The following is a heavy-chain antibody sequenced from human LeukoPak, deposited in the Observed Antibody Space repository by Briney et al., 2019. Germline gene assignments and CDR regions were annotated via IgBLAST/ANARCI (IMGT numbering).Heavy chain of an antibody. CDR3: ATVAGRFYGSGSYQGLDC. CDR2: IWYDGSNK. V-gene: IGHV3-33*01. J-gene: IGHJ4*02. Sequence: QPGRSLRLACAASGFTFNSYGMHWVRQAPGEGLEWVAVIWYDGSNKYYADSVKGRFTISRDNSKNTLYLQMNSLRAEDTAVYYCATVAGRFYGSGSYQGLDCWGQGTLVTVSS. CDR1: GFTFNSYG. D-gene: IGHD3-10*01.